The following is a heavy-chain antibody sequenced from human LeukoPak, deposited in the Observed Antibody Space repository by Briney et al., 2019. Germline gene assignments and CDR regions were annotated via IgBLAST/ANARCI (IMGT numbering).Heavy chain of an antibody. V-gene: IGHV1-46*01. Sequence: ASVKVSCKASGDNFSSYVITWVRQAPGQGLEWMGIINPSGGSTSYAQKFQGRVTMTRDTSTSTVYMELSSLRSEDTAVYYCARDLIYDSSGYYFRLDYWGQGTLVTVSS. J-gene: IGHJ4*02. CDR2: INPSGGST. D-gene: IGHD3-22*01. CDR1: GDNFSSYV. CDR3: ARDLIYDSSGYYFRLDY.